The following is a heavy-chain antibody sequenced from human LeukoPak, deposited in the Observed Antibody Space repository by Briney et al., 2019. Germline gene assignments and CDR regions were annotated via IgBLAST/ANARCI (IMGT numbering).Heavy chain of an antibody. CDR2: IIPIFGTA. D-gene: IGHD3-22*01. CDR1: GGTFSSYA. J-gene: IGHJ4*02. CDR3: ATLDYYYDSSGYFI. V-gene: IGHV1-69*13. Sequence: SVRVSCKASGGTFSSYAISWVRQAPGQGLEWMGGIIPIFGTANYAQKFQGRVTITADESTSTAYMELSSLRSEDTAVYYCATLDYYYDSSGYFIWGQGTLVTVSS.